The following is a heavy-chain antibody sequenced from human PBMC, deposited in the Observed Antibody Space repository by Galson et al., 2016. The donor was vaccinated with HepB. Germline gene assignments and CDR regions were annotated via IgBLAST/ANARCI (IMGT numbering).Heavy chain of an antibody. D-gene: IGHD6-6*01. V-gene: IGHV4-39*01. J-gene: IGHJ5*01. Sequence: SETLSLTCTVSGAYITSSSHYWGWVRQPPGKGLEWIGSIDHTGDSFYNPSLEGRVAISGDTSRNQISLRLTSVTAADTAVYYCARQTKWHLVFDSWGHGPLVTVSA. CDR2: IDHTGDS. CDR3: ARQTKWHLVFDS. CDR1: GAYITSSSHY.